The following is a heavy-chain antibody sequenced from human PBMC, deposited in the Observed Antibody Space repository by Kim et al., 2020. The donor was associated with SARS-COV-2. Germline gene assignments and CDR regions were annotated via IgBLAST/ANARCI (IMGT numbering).Heavy chain of an antibody. CDR2: IYHSGST. D-gene: IGHD2-15*01. CDR3: ARDLLGYCSGGSCYSGLWYFDL. Sequence: SETLSLTCTVSGYSISSGYYWGWIRQPPGKGLEWIGSIYHSGSTYYNPSLKSRVTISVDTSKNQFSLKLSSVTAADTAVYYCARDLLGYCSGGSCYSGLWYFDLWGRGTLVTVSS. V-gene: IGHV4-38-2*02. J-gene: IGHJ2*01. CDR1: GYSISSGYY.